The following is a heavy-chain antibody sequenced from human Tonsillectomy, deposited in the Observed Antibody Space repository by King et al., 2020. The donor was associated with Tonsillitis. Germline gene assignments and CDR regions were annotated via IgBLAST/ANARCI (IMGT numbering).Heavy chain of an antibody. Sequence: VQLVESGGGLIQPGGSLRLSCAASGFTVSSNYMSWVRQAPGKGLEWVSVIYADGRTYYADSVKGRFTISRDNSKNTLYLQVNSLRAEDTAVYYCQGGRDAFAVWGHGPMLTVSS. V-gene: IGHV3-53*01. CDR1: GFTVSSNY. CDR2: IYADGRT. D-gene: IGHD3-16*01. J-gene: IGHJ3*01. CDR3: QGGRDAFAV.